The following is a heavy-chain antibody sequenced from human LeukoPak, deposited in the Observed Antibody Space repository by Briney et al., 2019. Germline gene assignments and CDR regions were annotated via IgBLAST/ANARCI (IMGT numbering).Heavy chain of an antibody. CDR3: AREDYADLYFDS. J-gene: IGHJ4*02. V-gene: IGHV1-8*03. CDR1: GYSFTTFH. Sequence: ASVKVSCKAAGYSFTTFHMNWVRQAPGQGPEWMGWVNPDNGNTGFAQKFQGRVTITQNSSVTTVYMELSSLTSEDTAVYYCAREDYADLYFDSWGQGTLVTVSS. D-gene: IGHD4-17*01. CDR2: VNPDNGNT.